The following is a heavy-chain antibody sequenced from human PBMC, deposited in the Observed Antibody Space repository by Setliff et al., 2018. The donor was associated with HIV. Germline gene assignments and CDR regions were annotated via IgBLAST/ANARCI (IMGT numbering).Heavy chain of an antibody. CDR3: VCRTVVAGKGLPPDS. J-gene: IGHJ4*02. CDR2: IIPILSMT. Sequence: SVKVSCKTSGGTFTSSAFSWVRQAPGQGVEWMGGIIPILSMTNYAQKFQGRATITADISTSTAYLELSSLRSEDTALFYCVCRTVVAGKGLPPDSWGQGTLVTVSS. V-gene: IGHV1-69*10. D-gene: IGHD6-19*01. CDR1: GGTFTSSA.